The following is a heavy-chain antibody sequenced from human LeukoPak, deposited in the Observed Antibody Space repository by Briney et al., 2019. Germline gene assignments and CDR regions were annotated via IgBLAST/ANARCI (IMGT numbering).Heavy chain of an antibody. CDR3: ARGGASSEWFDP. D-gene: IGHD6-25*01. CDR1: GDSISGYY. J-gene: IGHJ5*02. CDR2: IHSSGTT. Sequence: SETLSLTCTVSGDSISGYYWSWIRQPPGKGLERIAFIHSSGTTNYNPSLKSRVSISVDTSNNQFFLNVNSVTAADTAFYYCARGGASSEWFDPWGQGTLVTVSS. V-gene: IGHV4-59*01.